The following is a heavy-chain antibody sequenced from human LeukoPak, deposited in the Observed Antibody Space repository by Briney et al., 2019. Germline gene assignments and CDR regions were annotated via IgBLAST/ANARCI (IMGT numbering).Heavy chain of an antibody. CDR1: GFTFSSYT. V-gene: IGHV3-21*01. J-gene: IGHJ4*02. CDR3: ARHLNYYLDY. Sequence: GGSLRLSCAASGFTFSSYTMNWVRQAPGKGLEWVSSIVSSSSYIYYAGSLKGRFTISRDNAKNTLYLQMNSLRAEDTAVYYCARHLNYYLDYWGQGTLVTVSS. D-gene: IGHD3-10*01. CDR2: IVSSSSYI.